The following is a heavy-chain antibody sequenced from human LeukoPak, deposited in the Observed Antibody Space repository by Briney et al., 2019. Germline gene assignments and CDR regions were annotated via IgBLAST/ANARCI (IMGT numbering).Heavy chain of an antibody. V-gene: IGHV3-21*01. CDR3: ARDLAAAGTSAFDI. J-gene: IGHJ3*02. CDR1: GFTFSTYG. Sequence: AGGSLRLSCTASGFTFSTYGMHRVRQAPGKGLEWVSSISSSSSYIYYADSVKGRFTISRDNAKNSLYLQMNSLRAEDTAVYYCARDLAAAGTSAFDIWGQGTMVTVSS. CDR2: ISSSSSYI. D-gene: IGHD6-13*01.